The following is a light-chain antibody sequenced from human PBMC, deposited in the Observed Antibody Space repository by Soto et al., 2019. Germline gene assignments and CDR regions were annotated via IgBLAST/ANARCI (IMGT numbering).Light chain of an antibody. CDR1: QSVSSSY. J-gene: IGKJ4*01. V-gene: IGKV3-20*01. CDR2: GAS. Sequence: EIVLTQSPGTLSLYPGERATLSCRASQSVSSSYVAWYQQRPGQAPRLLIYGASSRASGIPDRFSGSGSGTDFTLTISGLEPEDFAVYYCQQYGSSPRTFGGGTKVEIK. CDR3: QQYGSSPRT.